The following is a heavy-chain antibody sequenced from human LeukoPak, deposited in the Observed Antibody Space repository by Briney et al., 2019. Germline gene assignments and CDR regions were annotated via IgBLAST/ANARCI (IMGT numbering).Heavy chain of an antibody. CDR3: AKIPDVSDY. CDR1: GFTFSSYA. CDR2: IGASGDSI. Sequence: GGSLRLSCAVSGFTFSSYAMIWVRQAPGRGLVWVSGIGASGDSIYYTDSVKGRFTIYRDNPKNTLYLHMSSLRVEDTAVYYCAKIPDVSDYWGQGTLVTVSS. J-gene: IGHJ4*02. V-gene: IGHV3-23*01.